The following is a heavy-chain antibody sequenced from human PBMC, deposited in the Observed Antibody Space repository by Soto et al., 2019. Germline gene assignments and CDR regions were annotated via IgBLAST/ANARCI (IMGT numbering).Heavy chain of an antibody. V-gene: IGHV4-39*02. Sequence: SETLSLTCTVSGGAISSSSYYWGWIRQPPGKGLEWIGSIYYSGSTYYNPSLKSRVTISVDTSKNQFSLKLSSVTAADTAVYYCARDVTTMATDYWGQGTLVTVSS. CDR1: GGAISSSSYY. CDR2: IYYSGST. J-gene: IGHJ4*02. D-gene: IGHD1-1*01. CDR3: ARDVTTMATDY.